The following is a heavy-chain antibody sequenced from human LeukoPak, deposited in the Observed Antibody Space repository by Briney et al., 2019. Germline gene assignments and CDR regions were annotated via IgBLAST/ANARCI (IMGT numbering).Heavy chain of an antibody. D-gene: IGHD5-18*01. CDR2: IYYSGST. Sequence: SETLSLTCTVSGGSISSSSYYWGWIRQPPGKGLEWIGSIYYSGSTYYNPSLKSRVTISVDTSRNQFSLKLSSVTAADTAVYYCVSLDTAMAASGMDVWGQGTTVTVSS. CDR1: GGSISSSSYY. V-gene: IGHV4-39*01. CDR3: VSLDTAMAASGMDV. J-gene: IGHJ6*02.